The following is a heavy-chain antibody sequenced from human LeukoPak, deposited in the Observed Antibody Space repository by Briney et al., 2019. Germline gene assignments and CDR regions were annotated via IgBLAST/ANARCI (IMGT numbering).Heavy chain of an antibody. D-gene: IGHD2-15*01. CDR1: GYTFTSYG. J-gene: IGHJ5*02. CDR2: ISAYNGNT. CDR3: ATHNSLGYCSGGSCYSWWFDP. Sequence: GASVKVSCKASGYTFTSYGISWVRQAPGQGLEWMGWISAYNGNTNYAQKLQGRVTMTTDTSTSTAYMELRSLRSDDTAVHYCATHNSLGYCSGGSCYSWWFDPWGQGTLVTVSS. V-gene: IGHV1-18*01.